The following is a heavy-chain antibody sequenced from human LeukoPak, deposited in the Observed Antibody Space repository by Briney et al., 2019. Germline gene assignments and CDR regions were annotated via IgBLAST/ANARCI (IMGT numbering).Heavy chain of an antibody. CDR3: ARGPLDAFDI. J-gene: IGHJ3*02. CDR2: INHSGST. V-gene: IGHV4-34*01. Sequence: SETLSLTCAVYGGSFSGYYWSWIRQPPGKGLEWIGEINHSGSTNYNPSLKSRVTISVDTSKNQFSLKLSSVTAADTAVYYCARGPLDAFDIWGQGTMVTVSS. CDR1: GGSFSGYY.